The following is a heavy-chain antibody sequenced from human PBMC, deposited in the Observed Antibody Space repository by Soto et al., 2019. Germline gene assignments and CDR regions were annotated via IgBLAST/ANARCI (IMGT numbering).Heavy chain of an antibody. CDR3: ASRLEVLRFLEWSTNYYGMDV. CDR2: IIPIFGTA. J-gene: IGHJ6*02. Sequence: SLKVSCKASGGTFSSYAISWVRQAPGQGLEWMGGIIPIFGTANYAQKLQGRVTITADESTSTAYMELSSLRSEDTAVYYCASRLEVLRFLEWSTNYYGMDVWGQGTTVTVSS. CDR1: GGTFSSYA. V-gene: IGHV1-69*13. D-gene: IGHD3-3*01.